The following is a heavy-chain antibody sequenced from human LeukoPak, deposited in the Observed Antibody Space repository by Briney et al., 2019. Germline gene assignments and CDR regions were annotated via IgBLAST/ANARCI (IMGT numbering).Heavy chain of an antibody. CDR1: GGSFSGYY. V-gene: IGHV4-34*01. D-gene: IGHD5-24*01. CDR3: SRGTDAYKCGNS. Sequence: SETLSLTCAVYGGSFSGYYWTWIRQPPGKGLEWIGEIHYSGRINYNPSLKSRVAISADTSNNHFSLKMNSVTAADTAVYYCSRGTDAYKCGNSWGQGTLVTVSS. J-gene: IGHJ4*02. CDR2: IHYSGRI.